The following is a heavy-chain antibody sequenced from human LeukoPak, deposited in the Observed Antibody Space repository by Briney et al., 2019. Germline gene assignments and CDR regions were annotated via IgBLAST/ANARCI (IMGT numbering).Heavy chain of an antibody. CDR2: INPSGGRT. D-gene: IGHD2-15*01. CDR1: GYTFSSYY. CDR3: ARTNLRLHSSGGSCYSGSYYGMDV. Sequence: ASVKVSCKASGYTFSSYYMHWVRQAPGQGLEWMGIINPSGGRTSYAQKFQGRVTMTRDTSTSTVYMELSSLRSEDTAVYYCARTNLRLHSSGGSCYSGSYYGMDVWGQGTTVTVSS. V-gene: IGHV1-46*01. J-gene: IGHJ6*02.